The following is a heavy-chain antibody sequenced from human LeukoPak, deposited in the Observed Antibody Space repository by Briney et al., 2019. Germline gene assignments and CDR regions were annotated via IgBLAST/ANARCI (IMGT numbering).Heavy chain of an antibody. D-gene: IGHD1-26*01. Sequence: ASETLSLTCTVSGGSISSGGYYWSWIRQHPGKGLEWIGYIYYSGSTYYNPSLKSRVTISVDTSKNQFSLKLSSVTAADTAVYYCARAPATLHFDYWGQGTLVTVSS. CDR1: GGSISSGGYY. V-gene: IGHV4-31*03. CDR3: ARAPATLHFDY. CDR2: IYYSGST. J-gene: IGHJ4*02.